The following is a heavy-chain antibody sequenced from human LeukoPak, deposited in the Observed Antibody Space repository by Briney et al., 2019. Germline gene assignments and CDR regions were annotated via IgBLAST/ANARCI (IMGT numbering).Heavy chain of an antibody. V-gene: IGHV3-7*01. CDR1: GFTFTDYW. Sequence: GGSLRLSCAASGFTFTDYWMTWVRQAPGQGLEWMANIRQDGGATFYGGSVKGRFAISRDNAKNSVFLQMNSLGAEDTAVYYCATSKDTAGGPYWGQGTLVTVSS. D-gene: IGHD5-18*01. J-gene: IGHJ4*02. CDR2: IRQDGGAT. CDR3: ATSKDTAGGPY.